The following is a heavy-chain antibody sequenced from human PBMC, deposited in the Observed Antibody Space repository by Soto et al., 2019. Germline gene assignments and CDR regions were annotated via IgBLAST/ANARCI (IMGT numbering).Heavy chain of an antibody. D-gene: IGHD2-2*01. V-gene: IGHV4-39*01. CDR1: GGSISSSSYY. J-gene: IGHJ5*02. CDR2: IYYSGST. CDR3: ARHQLITWENWFDP. Sequence: SETLSLTCTVSGGSISSSSYYWGWIRQPPGKGLEWIGSIYYSGSTYYNPSLKSRVTISVDTSKTQFSLKLSSVTAADTAVYYCARHQLITWENWFDPWGQGTLVTVSS.